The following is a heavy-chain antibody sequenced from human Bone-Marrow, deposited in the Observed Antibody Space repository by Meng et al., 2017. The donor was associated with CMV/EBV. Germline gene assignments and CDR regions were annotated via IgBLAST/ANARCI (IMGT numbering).Heavy chain of an antibody. D-gene: IGHD3-3*01. CDR2: IGGRSSTI. Sequence: GELLKISCAASGFTFSGYYMSWIRQTPGKGLEWISYIGGRSSTIFYADSVKGRFTISRENSKNTLYLQMNSLRDELTAVYYCAREKDFWSGKPYYGMDVWGQGTTVTVSS. J-gene: IGHJ6*02. V-gene: IGHV3-11*04. CDR3: AREKDFWSGKPYYGMDV. CDR1: GFTFSGYY.